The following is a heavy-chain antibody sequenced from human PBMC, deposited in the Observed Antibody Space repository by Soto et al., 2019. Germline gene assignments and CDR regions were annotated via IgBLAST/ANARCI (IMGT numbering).Heavy chain of an antibody. D-gene: IGHD3-22*01. V-gene: IGHV4-59*08. CDR1: GGSIRDYY. CDR3: ARLGAYYQAFYS. CDR2: IYYTGTT. J-gene: IGHJ4*02. Sequence: QVQLQESGPGLVKPSETLSLTCTVSGGSIRDYYWSWIRQPPGKGLEWMGYIYYTGTTKYNPSLQSRVXXXVXXSKYQFSLKLDSVTAADTAVYYCARLGAYYQAFYSWGQGTLVTVSS.